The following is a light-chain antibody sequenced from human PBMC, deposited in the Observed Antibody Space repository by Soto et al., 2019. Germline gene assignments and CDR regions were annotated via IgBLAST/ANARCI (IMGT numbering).Light chain of an antibody. CDR2: DAS. J-gene: IGKJ5*01. CDR1: QDINIY. Sequence: DIQMTQSPSSLFASVGDRVTITCQATQDINIYLNWCQQKPGKAPNLLIYDASNLEIGVPSRFSGSGSGTHFTFTISSLQTKDIGTYYCQQYDILPITFGRGTRLEIK. CDR3: QQYDILPIT. V-gene: IGKV1-33*01.